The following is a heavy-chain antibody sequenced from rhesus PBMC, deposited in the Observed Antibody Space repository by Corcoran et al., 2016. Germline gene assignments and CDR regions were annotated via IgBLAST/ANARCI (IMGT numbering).Heavy chain of an antibody. Sequence: QEQLVQSGAEVKKPGASVKVSCKASGYIFTSCVISWLRQAPGQGFEWMGGIHTGYGSRRYAQEFQGRVTITADMSTITVCMGLNSLRSEDMALYYCAAIEVEYCTGSGCYWNYFDYWGQGVLVTVSS. V-gene: IGHV1-70*01. CDR1: GYIFTSCV. D-gene: IGHD2-21*01. J-gene: IGHJ4*01. CDR2: IHTGYGSR. CDR3: AAIEVEYCTGSGCYWNYFDY.